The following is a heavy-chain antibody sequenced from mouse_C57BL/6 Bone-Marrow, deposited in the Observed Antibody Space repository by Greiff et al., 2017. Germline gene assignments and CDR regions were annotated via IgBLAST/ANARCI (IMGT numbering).Heavy chain of an antibody. J-gene: IGHJ2*01. V-gene: IGHV1-74*01. CDR2: IHPSDSDT. CDR3: AMDYGSSYFYFDY. CDR1: GYTFTSYW. D-gene: IGHD1-1*01. Sequence: VQLQQPGAELVKPGASVKVSCQASGYTFTSYWIPWVKQRPGQGLEWIGRIHPSDSDTNYNQKFKGKATLTVDKSSSTAYRQLSILTSEDSAVYYCAMDYGSSYFYFDYWGQGTTLTVSS.